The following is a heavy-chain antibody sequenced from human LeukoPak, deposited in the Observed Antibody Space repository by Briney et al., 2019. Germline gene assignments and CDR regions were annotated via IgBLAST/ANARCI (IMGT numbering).Heavy chain of an antibody. Sequence: SETLSLTCAVSGASITSSSYYWGWIRQPPGKGPEWIGSIYYGGSTYYNPSLKSRVTISVDTSKNQFSLKLNSVTAADTAVYYCATHFTIFSAFDIWGQGTMVIVSS. D-gene: IGHD3-3*01. CDR2: IYYGGST. J-gene: IGHJ3*02. V-gene: IGHV4-39*01. CDR3: ATHFTIFSAFDI. CDR1: GASITSSSYY.